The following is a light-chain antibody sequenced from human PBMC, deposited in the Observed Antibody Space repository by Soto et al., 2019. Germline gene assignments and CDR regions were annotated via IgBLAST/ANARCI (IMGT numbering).Light chain of an antibody. Sequence: EIVLTQSPATLSLSPGDSATLSCRASQSVGNYLAWYQHKPGQAPRLLIFDASRRATDIPARFSGSGSGTDFTLSISSLEPEDFAIYYCHQRSNWPLGTFGGGTKVDIK. CDR3: HQRSNWPLGT. CDR1: QSVGNY. CDR2: DAS. V-gene: IGKV3-11*01. J-gene: IGKJ4*01.